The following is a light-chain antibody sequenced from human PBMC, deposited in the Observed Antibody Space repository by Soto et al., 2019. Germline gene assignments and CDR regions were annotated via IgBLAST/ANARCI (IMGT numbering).Light chain of an antibody. CDR1: NIGTHS. Sequence: SYELTQPPSVSVAPGQTARISCGGNNIGTHSVHWYQQKPGQAPVLVVYDDSDRPSGIPARFSGSNSGNMATLTISGVAAGDEADYYCQVWDSSSDHRVVFGGGTKLTV. CDR3: QVWDSSSDHRVV. V-gene: IGLV3-21*02. CDR2: DDS. J-gene: IGLJ2*01.